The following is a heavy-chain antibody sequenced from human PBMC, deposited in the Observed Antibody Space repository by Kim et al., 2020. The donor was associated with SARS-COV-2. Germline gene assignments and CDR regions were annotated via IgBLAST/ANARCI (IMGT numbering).Heavy chain of an antibody. CDR1: GFTFSSHG. CDR3: ARDLLVGATSYGMDV. CDR2: IWYDGSNK. Sequence: GGSLRLSCAASGFTFSSHGMHWVRQAPGKGLEWVAVIWYDGSNKYYADSVKGRFTISRDNSKNTLYLQMNSLRAEDTAVYYCARDLLVGATSYGMDVWGQGTTVTVSS. J-gene: IGHJ6*02. V-gene: IGHV3-33*01. D-gene: IGHD1-26*01.